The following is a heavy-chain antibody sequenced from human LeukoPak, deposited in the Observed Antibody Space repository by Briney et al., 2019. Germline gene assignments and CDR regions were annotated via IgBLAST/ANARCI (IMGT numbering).Heavy chain of an antibody. CDR1: GYTFTSYG. Sequence: ASVKVSCKASGYTFTSYGITWVRQAPGQGLEWVGWISTYNGNTNNVQKLQGRVTMTTDTSTSTAYMELRSLRSDDTAVYYCARVYNYYDTSGYYLGNYFDYWGRGTLVTVSS. J-gene: IGHJ4*02. CDR3: ARVYNYYDTSGYYLGNYFDY. CDR2: ISTYNGNT. V-gene: IGHV1-18*01. D-gene: IGHD3-22*01.